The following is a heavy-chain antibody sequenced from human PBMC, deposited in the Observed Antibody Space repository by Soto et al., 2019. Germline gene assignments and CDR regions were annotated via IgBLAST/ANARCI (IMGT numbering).Heavy chain of an antibody. V-gene: IGHV4-34*01. D-gene: IGHD3-10*01. Sequence: SETLSLTCAVYGGSFSGYYWSWIRQPPGKGLEWIGEINHSGSTNYNPSLKSRVTISVDTSKNQFSLKLSSVTAADTAVYYCARGVEWFGEPGWFDPWGQGTLVTSP. CDR3: ARGVEWFGEPGWFDP. CDR1: GGSFSGYY. CDR2: INHSGST. J-gene: IGHJ5*02.